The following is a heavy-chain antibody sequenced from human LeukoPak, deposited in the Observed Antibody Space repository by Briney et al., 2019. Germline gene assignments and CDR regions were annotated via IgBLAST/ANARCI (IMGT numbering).Heavy chain of an antibody. CDR3: ARFRSRYCGGDCYSYWFDP. Sequence: PSETLSLTCAVYGGPFSGYYWSWIRQPPGKGLEWIGEINHSGSTNYNPSLKSRVTISVDTSKNQFSLKLSSVTAADTAVYYCARFRSRYCGGDCYSYWFDPWGQGTLVTVSS. V-gene: IGHV4-34*01. J-gene: IGHJ5*02. CDR2: INHSGST. D-gene: IGHD2-21*02. CDR1: GGPFSGYY.